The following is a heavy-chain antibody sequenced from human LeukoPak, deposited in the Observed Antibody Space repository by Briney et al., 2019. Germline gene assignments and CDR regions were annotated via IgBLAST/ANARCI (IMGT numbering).Heavy chain of an antibody. V-gene: IGHV3-30*18. D-gene: IGHD6-13*01. CDR3: AKDGSPIAAAAPWDY. CDR2: ISYDGSNK. J-gene: IGHJ4*02. Sequence: GGSLRLSCAVSGFTFSSYGMHWVRQAPGKGLEWVAVISYDGSNKYYADSVKGRFTISRDNSKNTLYLQMNSLRAEDTAVYYCAKDGSPIAAAAPWDYWGQGTLVTVSS. CDR1: GFTFSSYG.